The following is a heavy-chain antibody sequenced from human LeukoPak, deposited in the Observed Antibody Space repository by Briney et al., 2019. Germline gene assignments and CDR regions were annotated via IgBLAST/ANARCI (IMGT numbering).Heavy chain of an antibody. CDR3: ARDQGLVEMATTDAFDI. CDR1: GFTLSTYS. CDR2: ISSSSTYI. J-gene: IGHJ3*02. Sequence: GGSLRLSCAASGFTLSTYSMSWVRQAPGKGLEWVSSISSSSTYIYYADSVKGRFTISRDNAKNSLYLQMNSLRTEDTAVYYCARDQGLVEMATTDAFDIWGQGTMVTVSS. D-gene: IGHD5-24*01. V-gene: IGHV3-21*01.